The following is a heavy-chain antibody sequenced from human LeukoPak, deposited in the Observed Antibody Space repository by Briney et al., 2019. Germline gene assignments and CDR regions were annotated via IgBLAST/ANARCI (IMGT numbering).Heavy chain of an antibody. CDR3: ARVKGAVTAINWFDP. J-gene: IGHJ5*02. CDR2: IYYSGST. V-gene: IGHV4-59*01. Sequence: PSETLSLACTVSGGSISSYYWSWIRQPPGKGLEWIGYIYYSGSTNYNPSLKSRVTISVDTSKNQYSLKLSSVTAADTAVYYCARVKGAVTAINWFDPWGQGTLVTVSS. D-gene: IGHD2-21*02. CDR1: GGSISSYY.